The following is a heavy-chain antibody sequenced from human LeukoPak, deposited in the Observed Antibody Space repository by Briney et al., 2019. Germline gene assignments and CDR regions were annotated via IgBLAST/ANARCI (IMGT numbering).Heavy chain of an antibody. D-gene: IGHD3-22*01. Sequence: PGGSLRLSCAASGFTFSSYGMHWVRQAPGKGLEWVAVISYDGSNKYYADSVKGRFTISRDNSKNTLYLQMNSLRAEDTAVYYCATGIVVVETDAFDIWGQGTRVTVSS. V-gene: IGHV3-30*03. J-gene: IGHJ3*02. CDR3: ATGIVVVETDAFDI. CDR2: ISYDGSNK. CDR1: GFTFSSYG.